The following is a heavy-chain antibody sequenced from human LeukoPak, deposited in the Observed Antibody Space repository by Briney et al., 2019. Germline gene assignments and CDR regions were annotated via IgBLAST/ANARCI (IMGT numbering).Heavy chain of an antibody. D-gene: IGHD2-2*01. CDR1: GFTFSSYA. CDR2: ISGSVSSTYSGGST. Sequence: GGSMRLSCAASGFTFSSYAMGWVRQPPGKGLEWVSTISGSVSSTYSGGSTYYADSVKGRFTISRDNSKNTLYLQMNSLRAEDTAIYYCAKDPWDCSSTSCPDYWGHGTLVTVSS. J-gene: IGHJ4*01. CDR3: AKDPWDCSSTSCPDY. V-gene: IGHV3-23*01.